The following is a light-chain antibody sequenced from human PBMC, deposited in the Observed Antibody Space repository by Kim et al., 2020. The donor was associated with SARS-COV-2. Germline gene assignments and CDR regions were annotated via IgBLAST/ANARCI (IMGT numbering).Light chain of an antibody. CDR3: NSRDSSGNHVV. CDR2: GKN. Sequence: ALGQTVRIASQGDRLRSYYASWYQQKPGQAPVLVIYGKNNRPSGIPDRFSGSSSGNTASLTITGAQAEDEADYYCNSRDSSGNHVVFGGGTQLTVL. J-gene: IGLJ2*01. CDR1: RLRSYY. V-gene: IGLV3-19*01.